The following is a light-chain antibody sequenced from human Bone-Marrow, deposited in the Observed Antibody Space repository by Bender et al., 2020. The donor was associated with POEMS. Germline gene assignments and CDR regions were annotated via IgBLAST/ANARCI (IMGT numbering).Light chain of an antibody. CDR1: TSNIGGNYD. CDR3: QSFDSGLGGSV. J-gene: IGLJ2*01. Sequence: QSVLTPPPSVSGAPGQKITISCSGSTSNIGGNYDVHWYQQFPGTAPKLLVYGNSNRPSGVPNRFSGSRSGMSASLAITGLQPADEADYYCQSFDSGLGGSVFGGGTKLTVL. V-gene: IGLV1-40*01. CDR2: GNS.